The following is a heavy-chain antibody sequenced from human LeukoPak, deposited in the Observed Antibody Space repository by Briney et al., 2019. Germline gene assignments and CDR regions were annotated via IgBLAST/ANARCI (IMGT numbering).Heavy chain of an antibody. D-gene: IGHD3-22*01. CDR1: GFTFSSYA. V-gene: IGHV3-30*04. CDR3: ARGPTMIVVVSQPDY. CDR2: ISYDGSNK. J-gene: IGHJ4*02. Sequence: GGSLRLSCAASGFTFSSYAMHWVRQAPGKGLEWVAVISYDGSNKYYADSVKGRFTISRDNSKNTLYLQMNSLRAEDTAVYYCARGPTMIVVVSQPDYWGREPWSPSPQ.